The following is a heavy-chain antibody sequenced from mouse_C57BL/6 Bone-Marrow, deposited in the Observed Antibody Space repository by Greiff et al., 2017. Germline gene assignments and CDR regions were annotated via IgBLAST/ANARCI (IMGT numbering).Heavy chain of an antibody. D-gene: IGHD2-3*01. Sequence: VQLQESGAELVRPGASVKLSCKASGYTFTDYYINWVKQRPGQGLEWIARIYPGSGNTYYNEKFKGKATLTAEKSSSTAYMQLSSLTSEDSAVYFCARRGYDGYYYAMDYWGQGTSVTVSS. V-gene: IGHV1-76*01. CDR1: GYTFTDYY. J-gene: IGHJ4*01. CDR2: IYPGSGNT. CDR3: ARRGYDGYYYAMDY.